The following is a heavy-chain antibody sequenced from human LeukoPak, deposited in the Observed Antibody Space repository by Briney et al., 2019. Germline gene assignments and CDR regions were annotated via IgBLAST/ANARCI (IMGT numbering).Heavy chain of an antibody. D-gene: IGHD6-6*01. Sequence: PSETLSLTCTVSGGSISSYYWSWIRQPAGKGLEWIGRIYTSGSTNYNPSLKSRVTMSVDTSKNQFSLKLSSVTAADTAVYYCAREGPRYSSSSVFDYWGQGTLVTVSS. CDR3: AREGPRYSSSSVFDY. J-gene: IGHJ4*02. CDR2: IYTSGST. CDR1: GGSISSYY. V-gene: IGHV4-4*07.